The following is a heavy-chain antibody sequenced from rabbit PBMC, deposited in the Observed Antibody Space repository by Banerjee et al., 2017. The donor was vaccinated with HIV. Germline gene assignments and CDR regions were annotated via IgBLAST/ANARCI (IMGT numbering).Heavy chain of an antibody. CDR2: IYPDYGST. J-gene: IGHJ4*01. CDR1: GIDFSSYG. Sequence: QEQLVESGGGLVTLGGSLKLSCKASGIDFSSYGISWVRQAPGKGLEWIAYIYPDYGSTDYASWVNGRFTISLDNAQNTVFLQMTSLAAADTATYFCAGRYTDIDYWAVWGLWGPGTLVTVS. D-gene: IGHD1-1*01. V-gene: IGHV1S47*01. CDR3: AGRYTDIDYWAVWGL.